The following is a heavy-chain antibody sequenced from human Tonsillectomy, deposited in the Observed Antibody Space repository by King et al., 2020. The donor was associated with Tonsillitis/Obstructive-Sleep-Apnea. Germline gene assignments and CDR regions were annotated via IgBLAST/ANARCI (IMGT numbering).Heavy chain of an antibody. CDR1: GFTFDDHG. J-gene: IGHJ4*02. CDR3: AKNYGDPDY. D-gene: IGHD4-17*01. Sequence: VQLGEAGGGVVRPGGSLRLSCAASGFTFDDHGMSWVRQAPGKGLEGVSGINWNGDGTGYTDSVKGRFTISRDNAKNSLYLQMNNLRVEDTAFYYCAKNYGDPDYWGQGTLVTVSS. CDR2: INWNGDGT. V-gene: IGHV3-20*04.